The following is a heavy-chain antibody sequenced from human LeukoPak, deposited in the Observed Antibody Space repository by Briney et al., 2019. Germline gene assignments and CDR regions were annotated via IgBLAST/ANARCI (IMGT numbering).Heavy chain of an antibody. CDR2: ISSSGGYT. CDR3: AKDLREYSSSPRNAFDI. J-gene: IGHJ3*02. CDR1: RFTFSSYA. Sequence: GGSLRLSCAASRFTFSSYAMSWVRQAPGKGLEWVSTISSSGGYTYHADSVKGRFTISRDNSKNTLYLQMNSLRAEDTAVYYCAKDLREYSSSPRNAFDIWGQGTMVTVSS. D-gene: IGHD6-6*01. V-gene: IGHV3-23*01.